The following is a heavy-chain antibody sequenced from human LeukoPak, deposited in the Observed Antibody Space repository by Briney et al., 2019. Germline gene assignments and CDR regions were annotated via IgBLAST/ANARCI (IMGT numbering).Heavy chain of an antibody. CDR1: GFTFSSYS. Sequence: GGSLRLSCAASGFTFSSYSMNWVRQAPGKGLEWVSSISSSSSYIYYADSVKGRFTISRDNAKNSLYLQMNSLRAEDTAVYYCARDQLYSSSWPDAFDIWGQGTMVTVSS. CDR3: ARDQLYSSSWPDAFDI. D-gene: IGHD6-13*01. V-gene: IGHV3-21*01. J-gene: IGHJ3*02. CDR2: ISSSSSYI.